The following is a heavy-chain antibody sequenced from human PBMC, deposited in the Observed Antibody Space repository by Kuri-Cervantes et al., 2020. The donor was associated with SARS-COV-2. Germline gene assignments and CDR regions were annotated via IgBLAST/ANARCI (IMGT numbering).Heavy chain of an antibody. J-gene: IGHJ4*02. V-gene: IGHV3-9*01. CDR2: ISWNSGSI. CDR1: GFTFSSYA. CDR3: ARDRSTHYFDY. Sequence: SLKISCAASGFTFSSYAMHWVRQAPGKGLEWVSGISWNSGSIGYADSVKGRFTISRDNAKNSLYLQMNSLRAEDTAVYYCARDRSTHYFDYWGQGTLVTVSS.